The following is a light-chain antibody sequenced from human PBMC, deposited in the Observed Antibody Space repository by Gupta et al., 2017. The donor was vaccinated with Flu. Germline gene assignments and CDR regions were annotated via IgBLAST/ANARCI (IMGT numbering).Light chain of an antibody. Sequence: ELVLTQSRGTLSLSPGERATLSCRASQSVRSNYLAWYQQNPGQAPRLLSYGASNRATGIPDRFSGSGSGTDFTLTISRLEPADFGVYYCQQYGASPRYSFGQGTKLEI. CDR2: GAS. CDR1: QSVRSNY. CDR3: QQYGASPRYS. V-gene: IGKV3-20*01. J-gene: IGKJ2*03.